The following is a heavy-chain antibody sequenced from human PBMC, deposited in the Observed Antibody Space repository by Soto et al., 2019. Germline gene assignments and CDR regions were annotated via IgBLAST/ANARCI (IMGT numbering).Heavy chain of an antibody. D-gene: IGHD2-15*01. CDR1: GFTFSSYG. J-gene: IGHJ4*02. V-gene: IGHV3-30*18. CDR3: AKVYSEYCSGGSCYSPSASDY. Sequence: GGSLRLSCAASGFTFSSYGMHWVRQAPGKGLEWVAVISYDGSNKYYADSVKGRFTISRDNSKNTLYLQMNSLRAEDTAVYYCAKVYSEYCSGGSCYSPSASDYWGQGTLVTVSS. CDR2: ISYDGSNK.